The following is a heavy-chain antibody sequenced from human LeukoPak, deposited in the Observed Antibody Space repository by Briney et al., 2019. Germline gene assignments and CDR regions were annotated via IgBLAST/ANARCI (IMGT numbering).Heavy chain of an antibody. CDR1: GDSVSIYY. D-gene: IGHD3-9*01. CDR3: ARRGYDILTGYRRFDYMDV. J-gene: IGHJ6*03. V-gene: IGHV4-59*02. Sequence: SETLSLTCSVSGDSVSIYYWSWIRQPPGKGLEWIGYIYYSGSTNYNPSLKSRVTISVDTSKNQFSLKLSSVTAADTAVYYCARRGYDILTGYRRFDYMDVWGKGTTVTISS. CDR2: IYYSGST.